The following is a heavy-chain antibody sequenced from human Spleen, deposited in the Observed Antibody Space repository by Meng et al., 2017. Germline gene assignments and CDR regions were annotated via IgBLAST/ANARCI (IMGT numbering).Heavy chain of an antibody. D-gene: IGHD3/OR15-3a*01. CDR2: ISETSTII. V-gene: IGHV3-11*04. J-gene: IGHJ4*02. CDR3: ARGTGYRLFDY. Sequence: GGSLRLSCAASGFTFSDHFMSWIRQAPGKGLEWISYISETSTIIYHADSVKGRFTISRDNAKNSLYLQMNSLRAEDTAVYYCARGTGYRLFDYWGQGTLVTVSS. CDR1: GFTFSDHF.